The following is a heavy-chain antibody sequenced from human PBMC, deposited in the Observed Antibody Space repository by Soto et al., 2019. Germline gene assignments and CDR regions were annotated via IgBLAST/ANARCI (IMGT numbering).Heavy chain of an antibody. CDR1: GYTFTSYD. J-gene: IGHJ6*03. CDR3: ARGRRLDLRIYYYYYYMDV. V-gene: IGHV1-8*01. Sequence: QVQLVQSGAEVKKPGASVKVSCKASGYTFTSYDINWVRQATGQGLEWMGWMNPNSGNTGYAQKFQGRVTMTRNTSISTAYMELSSLRSEDTAVYYCARGRRLDLRIYYYYYYMDVWGKGTTVTVSS. D-gene: IGHD1-7*01. CDR2: MNPNSGNT.